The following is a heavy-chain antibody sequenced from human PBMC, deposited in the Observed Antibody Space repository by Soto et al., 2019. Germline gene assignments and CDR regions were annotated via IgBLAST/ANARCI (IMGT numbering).Heavy chain of an antibody. V-gene: IGHV2-70*01. CDR2: IDWEEEK. D-gene: IGHD1-7*01. J-gene: IGHJ4*02. CDR3: TRSTNWNFRYYFDY. CDR1: GFSLSSKGMS. Sequence: SGPTLVNHKHTLILTFDFSGFSLSSKGMSVSWIRQPPGKALEFLALIDWEEEKFYSPSLRTRLTVSKDTSKSQVVLTLTNVDPVDTATYYCTRSTNWNFRYYFDYWAQGTLVTLYS.